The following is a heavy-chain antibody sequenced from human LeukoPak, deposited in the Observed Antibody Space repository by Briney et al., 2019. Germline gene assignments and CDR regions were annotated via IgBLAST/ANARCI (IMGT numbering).Heavy chain of an antibody. Sequence: KPSETLSLTCTVSGGSISSSSYCWGWIRQPPGKGLEWFGSIYYSGSTYYNPSLKRRVTISVDTSKYQFSLKLSSVTAADTAVYYCATLHRVDQPYFDYWGQGTLVTVSS. CDR1: GGSISSSSYC. D-gene: IGHD1-14*01. J-gene: IGHJ4*02. CDR3: ATLHRVDQPYFDY. CDR2: IYYSGST. V-gene: IGHV4-39*01.